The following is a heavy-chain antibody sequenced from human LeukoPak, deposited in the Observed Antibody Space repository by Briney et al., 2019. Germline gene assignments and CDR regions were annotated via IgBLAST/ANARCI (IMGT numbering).Heavy chain of an antibody. CDR3: GRRSGSTWNYRRGDY. V-gene: IGHV4-39*01. CDR1: GGSISSDSYY. D-gene: IGHD1-7*01. Sequence: PSETLSLTCTVSGGSISSDSYYWGWIRQPPGKGLQWTGCIYYSGSTYYKPSLKSRVTISVDTSKNQFSLKLTSVTAADTAVYYCGRRSGSTWNYRRGDYWGQGTLVTVSS. CDR2: IYYSGST. J-gene: IGHJ4*02.